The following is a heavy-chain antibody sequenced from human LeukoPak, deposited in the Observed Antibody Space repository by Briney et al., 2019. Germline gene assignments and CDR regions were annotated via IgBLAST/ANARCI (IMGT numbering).Heavy chain of an antibody. V-gene: IGHV1-24*01. CDR2: FDPEDGET. CDR1: GNTLTELS. Sequence: ASVKVSCKVSGNTLTELSMHWVRQAPGKGLEWMGGFDPEDGETIYAQKFQGRVTMTEDTSTDTAYMELSSLRSEDTAVYYCASQGHGSYSPGIDYWGQGTLVTVSS. D-gene: IGHD1-26*01. J-gene: IGHJ4*02. CDR3: ASQGHGSYSPGIDY.